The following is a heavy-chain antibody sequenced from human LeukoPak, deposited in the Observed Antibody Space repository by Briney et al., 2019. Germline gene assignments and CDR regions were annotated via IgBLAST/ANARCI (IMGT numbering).Heavy chain of an antibody. CDR1: GFTFSSYA. Sequence: PGGSLRLSCAASGFTFSSYAMHWVRQAPGKGLEWVAVISYDGSNKYYADSVKGRFTISRDNSKNTLYLQMNSLRAEDMAVYYCARATSGYYSYWGQGTLVTVSS. V-gene: IGHV3-30*01. CDR3: ARATSGYYSY. D-gene: IGHD3-22*01. J-gene: IGHJ4*02. CDR2: ISYDGSNK.